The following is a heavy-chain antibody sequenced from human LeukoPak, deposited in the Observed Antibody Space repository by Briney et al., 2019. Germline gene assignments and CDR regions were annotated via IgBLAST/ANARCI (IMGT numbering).Heavy chain of an antibody. V-gene: IGHV3-30*02. J-gene: IGHJ4*02. CDR1: GFTFSNYG. CDR2: IRYDGSYK. Sequence: GGSLRLSCAASGFTFSNYGMHWVRQAPGKGLEWVAFIRYDGSYKYYAGSVKGRFTISRDNSKNTLYLQMNSLRAEDTAVYYCAKAGGKYYGSGGDFDYWGQGTLVTVSS. D-gene: IGHD3-10*01. CDR3: AKAGGKYYGSGGDFDY.